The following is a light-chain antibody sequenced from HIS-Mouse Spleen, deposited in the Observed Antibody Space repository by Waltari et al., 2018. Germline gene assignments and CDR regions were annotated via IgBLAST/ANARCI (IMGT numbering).Light chain of an antibody. J-gene: IGLJ3*02. CDR3: AAGDDSLNGPV. Sequence: QSVLTQPPSASGTPGQRVTISCSGSSPNTGSTHVNWHQQPPGTAPKLLIYSNNQRPSGVPDRFSGSKSGTSASLAISGLQSEDEADYYCAAGDDSLNGPVFGGGTKLTVL. CDR1: SPNTGSTH. CDR2: SNN. V-gene: IGLV1-44*01.